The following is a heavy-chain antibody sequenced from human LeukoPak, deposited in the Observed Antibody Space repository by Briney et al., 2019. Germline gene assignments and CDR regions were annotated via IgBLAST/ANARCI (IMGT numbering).Heavy chain of an antibody. CDR1: SDSISSGDYY. Sequence: SQTLSLTCTVSSDSISSGDYYWSWIRQPAGKGLEFIGYINKKGGTFYNPPLKSRVSISIDTSKNQFSLKLTSVTAADTAVYFCAREHKSYGDYPYYFDPWGQGTLVTVSS. D-gene: IGHD4-17*01. CDR3: AREHKSYGDYPYYFDP. J-gene: IGHJ4*02. V-gene: IGHV4-30-4*01. CDR2: INKKGGT.